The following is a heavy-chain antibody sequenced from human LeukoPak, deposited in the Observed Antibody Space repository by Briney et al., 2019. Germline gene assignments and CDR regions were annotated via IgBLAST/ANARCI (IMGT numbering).Heavy chain of an antibody. V-gene: IGHV3-23*01. CDR2: ISGSGGST. D-gene: IGHD4-17*01. Sequence: GESLRLSCAASGFTFSSYAMSWVRQAPGKGLEWVSAISGSGGSTYYADSVKGRFTISRDNSKNTLYLQMNSLRAEDTAVYYCAKAHKMTTVTTGMDYWGQGTLVTVSS. CDR1: GFTFSSYA. J-gene: IGHJ4*02. CDR3: AKAHKMTTVTTGMDY.